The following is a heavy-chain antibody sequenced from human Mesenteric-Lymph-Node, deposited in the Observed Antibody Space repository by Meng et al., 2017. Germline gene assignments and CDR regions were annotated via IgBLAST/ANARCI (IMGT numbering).Heavy chain of an antibody. Sequence: ASVKVSCKASGYTFTSYGISWVRQAPGQGLEWMGWISAYNGNTNYAQKLQGRVTMTTDTSTSTAYMELRSLRAEDTAVYYCARDQYSSSHEYFQHWGQGTLVTVSS. J-gene: IGHJ1*01. V-gene: IGHV1-18*01. CDR3: ARDQYSSSHEYFQH. D-gene: IGHD6-13*01. CDR2: ISAYNGNT. CDR1: GYTFTSYG.